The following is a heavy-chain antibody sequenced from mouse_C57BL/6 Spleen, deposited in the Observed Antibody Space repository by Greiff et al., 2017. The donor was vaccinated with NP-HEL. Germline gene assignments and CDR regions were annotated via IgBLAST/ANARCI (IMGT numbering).Heavy chain of an antibody. D-gene: IGHD1-1*01. Sequence: VKLQESGAELVKPGASVKISCKASGYAFSSYWMNWVKQRPGKGLEWIGQIYPGDGDTNYNGKFKGKATLTADKSSSTAYMQLSSLTSEDSAVYFCARKGTTGYAMDYWGKGPSVTVS. CDR1: GYAFSSYW. CDR2: IYPGDGDT. J-gene: IGHJ4*01. CDR3: ARKGTTGYAMDY. V-gene: IGHV1-80*01.